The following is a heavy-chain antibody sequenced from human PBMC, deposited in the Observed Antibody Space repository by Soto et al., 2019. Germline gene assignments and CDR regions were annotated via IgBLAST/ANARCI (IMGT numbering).Heavy chain of an antibody. J-gene: IGHJ6*02. V-gene: IGHV1-3*01. D-gene: IGHD3-10*01. CDR3: ARGYGSGSYFYYYYYGMDV. CDR2: INAGNGNT. CDR1: GYTFTSYA. Sequence: ASVKVSCKASGYTFTSYAMHWVRQAPGQRLEWMGWINAGNGNTKYSQKFQGRVTITRDTSASTAYMELSSLRSEDTAVYYCARGYGSGSYFYYYYYGMDVWGQGTTVTVS.